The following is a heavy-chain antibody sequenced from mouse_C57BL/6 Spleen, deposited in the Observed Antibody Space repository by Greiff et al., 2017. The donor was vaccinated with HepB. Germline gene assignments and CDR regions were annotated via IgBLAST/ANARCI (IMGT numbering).Heavy chain of an antibody. CDR1: GYAFSSSW. CDR3: AGERRSDRYGDWYFDV. Sequence: QVQLQQSGPELVKPGASVKISCKASGYAFSSSWMNWVKQRPGKGLEWIGRIYPGDGDTNYNGKFKGKATLTADKSSSTAYMQLSSLTSEDSAVYFCAGERRSDRYGDWYFDVWGTGTTVTVSS. V-gene: IGHV1-82*01. D-gene: IGHD1-1*01. CDR2: IYPGDGDT. J-gene: IGHJ1*03.